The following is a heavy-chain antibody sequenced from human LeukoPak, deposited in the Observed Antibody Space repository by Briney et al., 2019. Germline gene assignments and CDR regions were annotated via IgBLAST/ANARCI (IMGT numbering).Heavy chain of an antibody. D-gene: IGHD6-19*01. CDR2: IKSKTDGATA. J-gene: IGHJ3*02. CDR1: GFTFSNAW. V-gene: IGHV3-15*01. Sequence: GGSLRLSCAASGFTFSNAWMSWVRQAPGKGLEWVGRIKSKTDGATADYAAPVKGRFTISRDDSKNTLYLQMNSLKTEDTAVYYCTTESSGSLGAFDIWGQGTMVTVSS. CDR3: TTESSGSLGAFDI.